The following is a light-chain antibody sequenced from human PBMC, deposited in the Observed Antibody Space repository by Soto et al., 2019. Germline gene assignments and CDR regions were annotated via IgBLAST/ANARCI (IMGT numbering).Light chain of an antibody. CDR2: EVS. CDR3: SSYAGSSWV. J-gene: IGLJ3*02. Sequence: QSALTQPPSASGSPRQSVTISCTGTSSDVGGYNYVSWYQQHPGKAPKLMIYEVSKRPSGVPDRFSGSKSGNTASLTVSGLQAEDEADYYCSSYAGSSWVFGGGTKLTVL. V-gene: IGLV2-8*01. CDR1: SSDVGGYNY.